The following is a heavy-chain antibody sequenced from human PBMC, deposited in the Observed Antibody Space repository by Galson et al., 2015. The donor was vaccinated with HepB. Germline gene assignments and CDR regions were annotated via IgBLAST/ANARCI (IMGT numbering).Heavy chain of an antibody. Sequence: SLRLSXXXSGFTFXXYYMXXXXQAQXKGLEXVSYISSSSSYTNXXXSVKGRFTISREXXKNSLYXQMNSLRAEDTAVYYCARGGGGXNYGSGHFGYWGQGTLXXXSS. J-gene: IGHJ4*02. D-gene: IGHD3-10*01. V-gene: IGHV3-11*05. CDR1: GFTFXXYY. CDR2: ISSSSSYT. CDR3: ARGGGGXNYGSGHFGY.